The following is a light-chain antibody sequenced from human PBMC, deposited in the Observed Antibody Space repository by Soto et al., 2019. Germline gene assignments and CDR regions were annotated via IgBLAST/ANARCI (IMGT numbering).Light chain of an antibody. CDR1: QSVSNNY. V-gene: IGKV3-20*01. CDR3: QQYVSSPPILT. J-gene: IGKJ4*01. CDR2: AAA. Sequence: EIVLTQSPGTLSLSPGERATLSCRASQSVSNNYLAWYQQKPGQAPRLLIYAAASRATGIPDRFSGSGSGTDFTLTISRLEPEDFALYYCQQYVSSPPILTFGGGTKVEIK.